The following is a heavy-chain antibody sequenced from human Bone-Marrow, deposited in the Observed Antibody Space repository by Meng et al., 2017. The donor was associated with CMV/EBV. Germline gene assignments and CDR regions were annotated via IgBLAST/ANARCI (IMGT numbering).Heavy chain of an antibody. CDR2: ISSSSSYI. CDR1: GFTFRTYS. D-gene: IGHD4-17*01. Sequence: GESLKISCAASGFTFRTYSLNWVRQAPGKGLEWVSSISSSSSYIYYADSVKGRFTISRDNAKNSLYLQMNSLRAEDTAVYYCARRTTVTKYFDYWGQGTLVTVSS. CDR3: ARRTTVTKYFDY. J-gene: IGHJ4*02. V-gene: IGHV3-21*01.